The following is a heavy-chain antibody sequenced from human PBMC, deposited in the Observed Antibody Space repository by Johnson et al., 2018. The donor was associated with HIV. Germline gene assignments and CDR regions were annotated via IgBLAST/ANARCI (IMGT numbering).Heavy chain of an antibody. CDR1: GFTFSSYA. Sequence: QVQLVESGGGVVQPGRSLRLYCAASGFTFSSYAMHWVRQAPGKGLEWVAVIWYDGSNKYYADSVKGRFTISRDNSKNTLYLQMNSLRAEDTAVYYCARRERTRAFDIWGQGTMVTVSS. CDR2: IWYDGSNK. J-gene: IGHJ3*02. V-gene: IGHV3-30*04. D-gene: IGHD1-1*01. CDR3: ARRERTRAFDI.